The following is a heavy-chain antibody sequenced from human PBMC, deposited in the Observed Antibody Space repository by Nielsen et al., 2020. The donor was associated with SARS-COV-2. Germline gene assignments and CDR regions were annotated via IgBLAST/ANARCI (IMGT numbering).Heavy chain of an antibody. V-gene: IGHV1-2*02. CDR3: ATLGPSLRIFGVVIPYYFDY. J-gene: IGHJ4*02. CDR2: INPNSGGT. CDR1: GYTFTGYY. D-gene: IGHD3-3*01. Sequence: ASVKVSCKASGYTFTGYYMHWVRQAPGQGLEWMGWINPNSGGTNYAQKFQGRVTMTRDTSISTAYMELSRLRSEDTAVYYCATLGPSLRIFGVVIPYYFDYWGQGTLVTVSS.